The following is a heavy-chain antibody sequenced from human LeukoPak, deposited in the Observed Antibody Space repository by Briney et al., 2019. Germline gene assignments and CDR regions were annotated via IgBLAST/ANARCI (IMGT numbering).Heavy chain of an antibody. CDR1: GGSVSSGSYY. V-gene: IGHV4-61*01. Sequence: PSQTLSLTCTVSGGSVSSGSYYWSWIRQPPGKGLEWIGYIYYSGSTNYNPSLKSRVTISVDTSKNQFSLKLSSVTAADTAVYYCARDPLGARGRGYFDYWGQGTLVTVSS. CDR2: IYYSGST. J-gene: IGHJ4*02. CDR3: ARDPLGARGRGYFDY. D-gene: IGHD1-26*01.